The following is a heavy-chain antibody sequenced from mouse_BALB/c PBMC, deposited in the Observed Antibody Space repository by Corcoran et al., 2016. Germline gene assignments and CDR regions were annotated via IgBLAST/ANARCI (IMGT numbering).Heavy chain of an antibody. CDR3: ARSFWFAY. CDR2: INPYNGAT. Sequence: VQLQQSGPELVKPGASVKISCKASGYSFTDYSMHWVKQSHVKGLEWIGRINPYNGATSYNQNFKDKANLTVDKSSSTTYMEFHSLTSEDSAVYYCARSFWFAYWGQGTLVTVSA. J-gene: IGHJ3*01. V-gene: IGHV1-26*01. CDR1: GYSFTDYS.